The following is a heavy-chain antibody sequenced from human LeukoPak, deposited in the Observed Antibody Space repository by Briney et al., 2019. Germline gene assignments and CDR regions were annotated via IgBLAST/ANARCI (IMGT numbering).Heavy chain of an antibody. J-gene: IGHJ4*02. Sequence: GGSLRLSCLTSGFTLSTNAMSWVRQAPGKGLEWISGISGSGASTYYADSVKGRFTISRDNSKNTLFLQMNSLRAEDTAVYYCGSGHYYASGIYYYDYGGQGTLVTVSS. V-gene: IGHV3-23*01. CDR1: GFTLSTNA. CDR2: ISGSGAST. D-gene: IGHD3-22*01. CDR3: GSGHYYASGIYYYDY.